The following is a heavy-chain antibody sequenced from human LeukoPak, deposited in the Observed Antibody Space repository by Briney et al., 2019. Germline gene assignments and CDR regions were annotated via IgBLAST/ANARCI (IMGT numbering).Heavy chain of an antibody. CDR3: AKGRGYCSGGSCYSDY. D-gene: IGHD2-15*01. V-gene: IGHV3-23*01. Sequence: PGGSLRLSCAASGFTFSNYAMSWVRQAPGKGLEWVSTVSGSSDNTYYADSVKGRFNISRDNSKNALYLQMNSLRAEDTAVYYCAKGRGYCSGGSCYSDYWGQGTLVTVSS. J-gene: IGHJ4*02. CDR1: GFTFSNYA. CDR2: VSGSSDNT.